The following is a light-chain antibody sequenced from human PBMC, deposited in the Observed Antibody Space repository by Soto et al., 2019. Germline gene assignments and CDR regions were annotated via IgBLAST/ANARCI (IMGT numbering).Light chain of an antibody. CDR3: QQYGSSPQS. CDR1: PSIGSW. V-gene: IGKV1-5*01. J-gene: IGKJ4*01. Sequence: DLQMTQSPSTLSASVGDRVTITCRASPSIGSWLAWYQQNPGKAPKRLIYDASSLESGVPSRSSGSGSGTEFTLTISRLEPEDFAVYYCQQYGSSPQSFGGGTKVEIK. CDR2: DAS.